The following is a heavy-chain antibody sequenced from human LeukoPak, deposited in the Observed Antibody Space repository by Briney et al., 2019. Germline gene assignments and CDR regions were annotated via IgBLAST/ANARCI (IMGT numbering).Heavy chain of an antibody. J-gene: IGHJ3*02. Sequence: SETLSLTGTVSGGSISSYYWSWIRQPPGKGLEWIGYIYYSGSTNYNPSLKSRVTISVDTSKNQFSLKLSSVTAADTAVYYCATTTIVVGDDAFDIWGQGTMVTVSS. V-gene: IGHV4-59*01. D-gene: IGHD2-21*01. CDR3: ATTTIVVGDDAFDI. CDR2: IYYSGST. CDR1: GGSISSYY.